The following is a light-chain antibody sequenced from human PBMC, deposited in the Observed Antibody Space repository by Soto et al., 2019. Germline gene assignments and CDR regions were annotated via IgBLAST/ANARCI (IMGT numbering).Light chain of an antibody. CDR2: EVS. CDR1: SSEVGGYNY. V-gene: IGLV2-14*01. CDR3: CSLTTSHTYV. J-gene: IGLJ1*01. Sequence: QSALTQPASVSGSPGQSITISCTGTSSEVGGYNYVSWYQQHPGKAPKLMIYEVSNRPSGVSNRFSGSKSGNTASLTISGLQADDEADYYCCSLTTSHTYVFGSGTKLTVL.